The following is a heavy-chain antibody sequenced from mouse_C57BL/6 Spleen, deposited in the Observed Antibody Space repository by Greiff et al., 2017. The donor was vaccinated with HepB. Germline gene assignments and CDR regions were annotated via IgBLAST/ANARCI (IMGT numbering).Heavy chain of an antibody. CDR1: GYTFTSYW. CDR3: ARGGFITTVVANYAMDY. Sequence: QVQLQQPGAELVKPGASVKLSCKASGYTFTSYWMHWVQQRPGRGLEWIGRIDPNSGGTKYNEKFKSKATLTVDKPSSTAYMQLSSLTSEDTAVYYCARGGFITTVVANYAMDYWGQGTSVTVSS. J-gene: IGHJ4*01. CDR2: IDPNSGGT. V-gene: IGHV1-72*01. D-gene: IGHD1-1*01.